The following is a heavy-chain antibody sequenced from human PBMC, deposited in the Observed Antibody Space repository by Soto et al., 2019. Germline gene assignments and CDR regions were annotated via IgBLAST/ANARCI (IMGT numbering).Heavy chain of an antibody. V-gene: IGHV1-3*01. D-gene: IGHD3-3*01. J-gene: IGHJ4*02. CDR1: GYTFTSYA. Sequence: GASVKVSCKASGYTFTSYAMHWVRQAPGQRLEWMGWINAGNGNTKYSQKFQGRVTITRDTSASTAYMELSSLRSEDTAVYYCARSFGEVTDSDYWGQGTLVTVSS. CDR3: ARSFGEVTDSDY. CDR2: INAGNGNT.